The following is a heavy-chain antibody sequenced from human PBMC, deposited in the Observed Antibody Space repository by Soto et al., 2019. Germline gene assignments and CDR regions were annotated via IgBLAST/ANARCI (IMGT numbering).Heavy chain of an antibody. J-gene: IGHJ4*02. CDR3: AVLMSTGY. V-gene: IGHV3-48*01. CDR2: ISTSSSTI. CDR1: GFTFSSYS. Sequence: EVQLVESGGGLVQPGGSLRLSCAASGFTFSSYSMNWVRQAPGKGLEWVSYISTSSSTIDYADSVKGRFTISRDNAKHSLYLQMNSLRAEDTAVYCCAVLMSTGYWGQGTLVTVSP. D-gene: IGHD2-8*01.